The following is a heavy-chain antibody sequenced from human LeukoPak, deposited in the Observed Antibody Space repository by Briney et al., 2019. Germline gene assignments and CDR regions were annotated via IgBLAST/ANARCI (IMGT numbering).Heavy chain of an antibody. CDR2: IGTAGDT. CDR3: ARDGGNSEFDY. CDR1: GFTFSSYD. Sequence: GSLRLSCAASGFTFSSYDMHWVRQATGKGLEWVSAIGTAGDTYYPGSVKGRFTISRENAKNSFYLQMNSLRAGDTAVYYCARDGGNSEFDYWGQGTLVTVSS. V-gene: IGHV3-13*01. J-gene: IGHJ4*02. D-gene: IGHD4-23*01.